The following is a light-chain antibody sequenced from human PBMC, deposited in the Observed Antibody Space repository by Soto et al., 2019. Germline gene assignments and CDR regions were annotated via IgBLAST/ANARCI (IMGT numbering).Light chain of an antibody. CDR3: QQRSNRPT. Sequence: EIVWTQSPGTLSLSPGERAPLTCRASQSVSSSLAWYKQQPGQAPRLLIYDASNSATGIPARFSGSGSGTDFTLTIRSLEPEDFAVYYCQQRSNRPTIGQGTKVEIK. V-gene: IGKV3-11*01. J-gene: IGKJ1*01. CDR2: DAS. CDR1: QSVSSS.